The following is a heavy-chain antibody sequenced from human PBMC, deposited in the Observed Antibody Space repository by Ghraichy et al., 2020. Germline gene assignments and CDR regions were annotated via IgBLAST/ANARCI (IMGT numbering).Heavy chain of an antibody. J-gene: IGHJ4*02. D-gene: IGHD6-13*01. Sequence: SVKVSCKASGGTFSSNTITWVRKAPGQGLEWMGRIIPILDIANYAQKFQDRVTITADKSTSTAYMELSSLTSEDSAVYYCARLFSSSQYWGQGTQVTISS. CDR2: IIPILDIA. CDR1: GGTFSSNT. V-gene: IGHV1-69*02. CDR3: ARLFSSSQY.